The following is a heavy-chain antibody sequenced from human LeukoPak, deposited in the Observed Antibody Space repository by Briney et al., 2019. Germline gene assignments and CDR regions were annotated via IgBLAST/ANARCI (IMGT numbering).Heavy chain of an antibody. CDR3: ASGSGYYFDY. V-gene: IGHV4-38-2*02. J-gene: IGHJ4*02. Sequence: SETLSLTCTVSGYSISSGYHWGWIRQPPGKGLEWIGSIYHSGSTYYNPSLKSRVTISVDTSKNQFSLKLSSVTAADTAVYYCASGSGYYFDYWGQGTLVTVSS. D-gene: IGHD3-22*01. CDR1: GYSISSGYH. CDR2: IYHSGST.